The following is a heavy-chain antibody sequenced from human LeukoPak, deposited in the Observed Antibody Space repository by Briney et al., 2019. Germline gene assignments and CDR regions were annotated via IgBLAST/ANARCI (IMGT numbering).Heavy chain of an antibody. J-gene: IGHJ4*02. CDR3: AHKDVWGSYRQLFDY. CDR2: IYWDDDK. V-gene: IGHV2-5*02. CDR1: GFSLSTSGVG. D-gene: IGHD3-16*02. Sequence: SGPTLVKPTQTLTLTCTFSGFSLSTSGVGVGWIRQPPGKALEWPALIYWDDDKRYSPSLKSRLTITKDTSKNQVVLTMTNMDPVDTATYYCAHKDVWGSYRQLFDYWGQGTLVTVSS.